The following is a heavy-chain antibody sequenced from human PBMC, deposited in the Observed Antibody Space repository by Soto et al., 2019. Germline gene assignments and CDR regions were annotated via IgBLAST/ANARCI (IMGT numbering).Heavy chain of an antibody. Sequence: GGSLRLSCAASGFAFSSYSMNWVRQAPGKGLEWVSSISSSSSYIYYADSVKGRFTISRDNAKNSLYLQMNSLRAEDTAAYYCARDLSSTSAFDHWGQGTLVTVSS. J-gene: IGHJ4*02. CDR3: ARDLSSTSAFDH. V-gene: IGHV3-21*01. CDR1: GFAFSSYS. CDR2: ISSSSSYI. D-gene: IGHD2-2*01.